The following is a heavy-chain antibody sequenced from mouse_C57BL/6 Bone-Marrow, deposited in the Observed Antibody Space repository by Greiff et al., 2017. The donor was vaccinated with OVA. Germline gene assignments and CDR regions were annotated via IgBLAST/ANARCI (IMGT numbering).Heavy chain of an antibody. CDR3: ARYYYGSSLFAY. CDR1: GYAFTNYL. CDR2: INPGSGGT. Sequence: VQLQQSGAELVRPGTSVKVSCKASGYAFTNYLIEWVKQRPGQGLEWIGVINPGSGGTNYNEKFKGKATLTADKSSSTAYMQRSSLTSEDSAVYFCARYYYGSSLFAYWGQGTLVTVSA. J-gene: IGHJ3*01. D-gene: IGHD1-1*01. V-gene: IGHV1-54*01.